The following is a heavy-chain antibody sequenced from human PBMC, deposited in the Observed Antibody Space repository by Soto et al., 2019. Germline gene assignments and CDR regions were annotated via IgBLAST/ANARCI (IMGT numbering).Heavy chain of an antibody. CDR3: ARYIGYCSGGSCYGMDV. CDR1: GYSFTSSW. Sequence: GAAQTISCKGSGYSFTSSWICRVRQMTGKGLEWMGIIYPGDSDTRYSPSFQGQVTISADKSISTAYLQWSSLKASDTAMYYCARYIGYCSGGSCYGMDVWGQGTTVTVSS. V-gene: IGHV5-51*01. CDR2: IYPGDSDT. D-gene: IGHD2-15*01. J-gene: IGHJ6*02.